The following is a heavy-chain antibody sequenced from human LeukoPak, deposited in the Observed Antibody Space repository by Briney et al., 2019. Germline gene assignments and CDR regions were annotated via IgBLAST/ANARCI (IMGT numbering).Heavy chain of an antibody. D-gene: IGHD6-6*01. CDR3: ASIGY. Sequence: GGSLRLSCIASGFTVRASAVSWVRQAPGRGLAWVSSLSGSGGTTSYADSVKGRFTVSRDDSKSTLYLQMNSLRAEDTAVYYCASIGYWGQGTLVTVSS. J-gene: IGHJ4*02. CDR1: GFTVRASA. V-gene: IGHV3-23*01. CDR2: LSGSGGTT.